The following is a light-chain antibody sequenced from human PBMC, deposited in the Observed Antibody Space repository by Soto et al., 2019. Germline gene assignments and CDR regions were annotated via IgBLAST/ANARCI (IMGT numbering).Light chain of an antibody. J-gene: IGKJ5*01. Sequence: EILLTQSPATLSLSPGERATTSCRASQSVSSYLAWYQQKTGQAPRLLIYDASNRATGIPARFSGSGYGTDFNLTISSLETEDFALYYCQQRSNWPITFGQGTRLEIK. V-gene: IGKV3-11*01. CDR1: QSVSSY. CDR2: DAS. CDR3: QQRSNWPIT.